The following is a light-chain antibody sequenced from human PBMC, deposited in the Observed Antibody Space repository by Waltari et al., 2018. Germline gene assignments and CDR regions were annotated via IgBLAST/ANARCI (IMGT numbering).Light chain of an antibody. CDR2: VHN. Sequence: QSVLTQPPSVSGAPGQRVTISCTGSSSNIGAGYDVYWYQQLPGTAPKLPIYVHNSRPSGVPDRFSGSKSGTSASLAITGLQADDEADYFCQSYDSGLSGHWVFGGGTKLTVL. CDR1: SSNIGAGYD. J-gene: IGLJ3*02. V-gene: IGLV1-40*01. CDR3: QSYDSGLSGHWV.